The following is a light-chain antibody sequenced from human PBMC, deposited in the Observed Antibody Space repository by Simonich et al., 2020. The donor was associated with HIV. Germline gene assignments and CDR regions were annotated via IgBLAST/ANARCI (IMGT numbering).Light chain of an antibody. CDR1: SGSVSTSYY. CDR3: VLYMGSGISV. Sequence: QTVVTQEPSFSVSPGGTVTLTCGLSSGSVSTSYYPSWYQQTPGQAPRTLIYSTHSRSSGVPDRFSGSSLGNKAALTITGAQADDESDYYCVLYMGSGISVFGGGTKLTVL. V-gene: IGLV8-61*01. J-gene: IGLJ2*01. CDR2: STH.